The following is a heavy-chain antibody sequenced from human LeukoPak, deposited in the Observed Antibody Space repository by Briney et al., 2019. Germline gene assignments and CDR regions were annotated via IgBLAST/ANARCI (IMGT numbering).Heavy chain of an antibody. CDR2: ISSSGSTI. J-gene: IGHJ4*02. D-gene: IGHD1-26*01. CDR3: ARDLGSYYDY. CDR1: GFTFSDYY. Sequence: GGSLRLSCAVSGFTFSDYYMSWIRQAPGKGLEWVSYISSSGSTIYDADSVKGRFTISRDNSKNTLYLQMNSLRAEDTAVYYCARDLGSYYDYWGQGTLVTVSS. V-gene: IGHV3-11*01.